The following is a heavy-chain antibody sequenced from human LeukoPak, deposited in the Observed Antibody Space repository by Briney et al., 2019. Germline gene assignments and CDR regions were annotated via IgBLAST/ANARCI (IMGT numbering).Heavy chain of an antibody. J-gene: IGHJ6*02. CDR1: GFTFSSYW. D-gene: IGHD3-16*01. V-gene: IGHV3-7*03. Sequence: PGGSLRLSCAASGFTFSSYWMNWARQAPGKGLEWVASINHNGNVNYYVDSVKGRLTVSRDNAKNSLYLQISNLRAEDTAVYFCARGGGLDVWGQGATVTVSS. CDR2: INHNGNVN. CDR3: ARGGGLDV.